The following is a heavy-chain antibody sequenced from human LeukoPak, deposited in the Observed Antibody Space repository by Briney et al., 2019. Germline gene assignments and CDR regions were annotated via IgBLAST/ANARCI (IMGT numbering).Heavy chain of an antibody. CDR2: INHSGST. V-gene: IGHV4-34*01. D-gene: IGHD1-14*01. J-gene: IGHJ5*02. CDR1: GGSFSGYY. CDR3: ARLKRTVDYNTPSTANWFDP. Sequence: SETLSLTCAVYGGSFSGYYWSWIRQPPGKGLEWIGEINHSGSTNYNPSLKSRVTISVDTSKNQFSLKLNSVTAADTAMYYCARLKRTVDYNTPSTANWFDPWGQGTLVTVSS.